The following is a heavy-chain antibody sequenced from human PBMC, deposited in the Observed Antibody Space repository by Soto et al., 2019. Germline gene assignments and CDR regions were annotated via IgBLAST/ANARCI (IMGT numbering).Heavy chain of an antibody. CDR3: ARLRSGY. Sequence: PGGSQRLSYAASGFTFSEHWVNWVRQAPGKGLEWVANIKQDGSEKHYVDSVKGRFTISRDNAKNSLYLQMTSLRVEDTAVYYCARLRSGYWGQGTLVTVSS. CDR2: IKQDGSEK. V-gene: IGHV3-7*01. J-gene: IGHJ4*02. D-gene: IGHD3-16*02. CDR1: GFTFSEHW.